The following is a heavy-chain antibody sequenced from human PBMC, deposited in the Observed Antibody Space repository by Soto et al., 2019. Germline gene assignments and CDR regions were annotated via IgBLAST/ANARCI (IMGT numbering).Heavy chain of an antibody. CDR3: AKGLFRGGSGNREHTRNYYYGMDV. CDR1: GFTFSSYG. CDR2: ISYDGSNK. V-gene: IGHV3-30*18. Sequence: HPGGSLRLSCAASGFTFSSYGMHWVRQAPGKGLEWVAVISYDGSNKYYADSVKGRFTISRDNSKNTLYLQMNSLRAEDTAVYYCAKGLFRGGSGNREHTRNYYYGMDVWGQGTTVTVSS. J-gene: IGHJ6*02. D-gene: IGHD2-15*01.